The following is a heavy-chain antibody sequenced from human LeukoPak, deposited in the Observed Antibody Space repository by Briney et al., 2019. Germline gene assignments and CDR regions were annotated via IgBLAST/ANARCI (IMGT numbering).Heavy chain of an antibody. V-gene: IGHV3-66*01. D-gene: IGHD4-17*01. CDR3: ARAAYGDYQDY. J-gene: IGHJ4*02. CDR1: GFTFSSYG. CDR2: IYSGGST. Sequence: PGGSLRLSCAASGFTFSSYGMHWVRQAPGKGLEWVSVIYSGGSTYYADSVKGRFTISRDNSKNTLYLQMNSLRAEDTAVYYCARAAYGDYQDYWGQGTLVTVSS.